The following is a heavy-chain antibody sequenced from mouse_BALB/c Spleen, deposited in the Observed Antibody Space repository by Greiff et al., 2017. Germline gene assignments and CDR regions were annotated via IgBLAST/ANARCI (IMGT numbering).Heavy chain of an antibody. CDR2: INPNNGGT. CDR1: GYTFTDYN. D-gene: IGHD2-4*01. Sequence: EVQLQESGPELVKPGASVKIPCKASGYTFTDYNMDWVKQSHGKSLEWIGDINPNNGGTIYNQKFKGKATLTVDKSSSTAYMELRSLTSEDTAVYYCARKRDYGWFAYWGQGTLVTVSA. CDR3: ARKRDYGWFAY. J-gene: IGHJ3*01. V-gene: IGHV1-18*01.